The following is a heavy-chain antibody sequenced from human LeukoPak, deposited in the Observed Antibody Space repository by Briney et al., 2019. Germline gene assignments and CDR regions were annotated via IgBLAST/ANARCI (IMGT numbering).Heavy chain of an antibody. CDR1: GFTFSSYA. J-gene: IGHJ3*02. D-gene: IGHD3-3*01. CDR2: ISGSGGST. V-gene: IGHV3-23*01. CDR3: AKDFHDFWSGYYEDAFDI. Sequence: GGSLRLSCAASGFTFSSYAMSWVRQAPGKGLEWVSAISGSGGSTYYADSVKGRFTISRDNSKNTLYLQMNSLRAEDTAVYYCAKDFHDFWSGYYEDAFDIWGQGTMVTVSS.